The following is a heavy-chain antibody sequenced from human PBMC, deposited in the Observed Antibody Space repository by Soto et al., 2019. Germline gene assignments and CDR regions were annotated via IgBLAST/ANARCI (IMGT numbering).Heavy chain of an antibody. V-gene: IGHV1-2*02. CDR1: GYTFTGYY. CDR2: INPNSGGT. CDR3: ARQAYSNYIPYDY. D-gene: IGHD4-4*01. Sequence: ASVKVSCKASGYTFTGYYMHWVRQAPGQGLEWMGWINPNSGGTNYAQKFQGRVTMTRDTSISTAYMELSRLRSDDTAVYYCARQAYSNYIPYDYWGQGTLVTVS. J-gene: IGHJ4*02.